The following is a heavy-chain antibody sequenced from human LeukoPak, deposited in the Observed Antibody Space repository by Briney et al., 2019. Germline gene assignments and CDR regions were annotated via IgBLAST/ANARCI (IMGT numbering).Heavy chain of an antibody. CDR3: ANVDDILTGYFFDY. CDR1: GFTVSSNY. V-gene: IGHV3-53*01. CDR2: IYSGGST. J-gene: IGHJ4*02. Sequence: GGSLRLSCAASGFTVSSNYMSWVRQAPGKGLEWVSVIYSGGSTYYADSVKGRFTISRDNSKNTLYLQMHSLRAEDTAVYYCANVDDILTGYFFDYWGQGILVTVSS. D-gene: IGHD3-9*01.